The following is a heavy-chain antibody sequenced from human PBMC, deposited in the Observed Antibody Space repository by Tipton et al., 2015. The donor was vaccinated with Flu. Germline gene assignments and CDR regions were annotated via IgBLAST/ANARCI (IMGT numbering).Heavy chain of an antibody. CDR1: GLTFDPFW. D-gene: IGHD4-23*01. CDR3: ARDNGGLDY. J-gene: IGHJ4*02. Sequence: QLVQSGGGLVQPGESLRLSCAASGLTFDPFWMTWVRQAPGKGLEWVATMKEDGSGKYYVDSVKGRFTISRDNAKNSLFLQMNSLRVEDTAVYYCARDNGGLDYWGQGTLVTVSS. V-gene: IGHV3-7*01. CDR2: MKEDGSGK.